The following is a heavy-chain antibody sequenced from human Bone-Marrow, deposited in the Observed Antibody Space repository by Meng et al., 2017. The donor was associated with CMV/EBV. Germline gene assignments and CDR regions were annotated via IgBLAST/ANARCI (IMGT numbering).Heavy chain of an antibody. J-gene: IGHJ4*02. CDR1: GYSISSGYY. V-gene: IGHV4-38-2*02. CDR3: ARAPVLRYFDY. CDR2: IYHSGST. Sequence: SETLSLTCTVSGYSISSGYYWGWIRQPPGKGLEWIGSIYHSGSTYYNPSLKSRVTISVDTSKNQFSLKLSSVTAADTAVYYCARAPVLRYFDYWGQGQLVNVSS. D-gene: IGHD3-3*01.